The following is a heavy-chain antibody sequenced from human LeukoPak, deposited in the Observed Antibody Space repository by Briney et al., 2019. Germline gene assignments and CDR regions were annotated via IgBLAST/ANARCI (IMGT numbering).Heavy chain of an antibody. J-gene: IGHJ4*02. Sequence: GGSLRLSCAASGFTFDDYGMSWVRQAPGKGLEWVSAISGSGGSTYYADSVKGRFTISRDNSKNTLYLQMNSLRAEDTAVYYCAKEPELPYYFDYWGQGTLVTVSS. V-gene: IGHV3-23*01. CDR2: ISGSGGST. CDR1: GFTFDDYG. D-gene: IGHD1-26*01. CDR3: AKEPELPYYFDY.